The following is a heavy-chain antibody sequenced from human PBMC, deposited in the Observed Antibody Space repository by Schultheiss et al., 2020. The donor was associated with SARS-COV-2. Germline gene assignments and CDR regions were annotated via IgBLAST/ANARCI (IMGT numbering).Heavy chain of an antibody. CDR2: IIPIFGTA. V-gene: IGHV1-69*13. J-gene: IGHJ2*01. Sequence: SVTVSCKASGGTFSSYAISWVRQAPGQGLEWMGGIIPIFGTANYAQKFQGRVTITADESTSTAYMELSSLRSEDTAVYYCARDRYDFWSGYVSYWYFDLWGRGTLVTVSS. CDR3: ARDRYDFWSGYVSYWYFDL. CDR1: GGTFSSYA. D-gene: IGHD3-3*01.